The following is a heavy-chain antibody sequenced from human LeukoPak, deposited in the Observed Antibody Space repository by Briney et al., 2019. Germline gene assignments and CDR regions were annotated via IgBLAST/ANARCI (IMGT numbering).Heavy chain of an antibody. J-gene: IGHJ3*02. CDR2: INPSGGST. Sequence: ASVKVSCKASGYTFTNYYMHWVRQAPGQGLEWMGIINPSGGSTSYAQKFQGRVTMTRDTSTSTVYMELSSLSSEDTAVYYCARGGRERYSSGWTDAFDIWGQGTMVTVSS. V-gene: IGHV1-46*01. CDR3: ARGGRERYSSGWTDAFDI. D-gene: IGHD6-19*01. CDR1: GYTFTNYY.